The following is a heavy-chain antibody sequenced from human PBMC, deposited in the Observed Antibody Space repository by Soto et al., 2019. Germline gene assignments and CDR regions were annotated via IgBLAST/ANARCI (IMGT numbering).Heavy chain of an antibody. CDR3: ARRYSSSSYFDY. CDR1: GGSISSYY. D-gene: IGHD6-6*01. V-gene: IGHV4-4*07. Sequence: NLSLTCTVSGGSISSYYWSWIRQPAGKGLEWIGRIYTSGSTNYNPSLKSRVTMSVDTSKNQFSLKLSSVTAADTAVYYCARRYSSSSYFDYWGQGTLVTVSS. CDR2: IYTSGST. J-gene: IGHJ4*02.